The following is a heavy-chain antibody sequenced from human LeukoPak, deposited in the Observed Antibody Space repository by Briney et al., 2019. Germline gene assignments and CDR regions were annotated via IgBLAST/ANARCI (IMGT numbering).Heavy chain of an antibody. CDR2: IYNSGST. Sequence: SETLSLTCTVSGDSMSTYYWTWIRQPPGKGLEWIGYIYNSGSTNYNPSLKSRVTISVDTSKNQFSLKLSSVTAADTAVYYCARGERGYSYGYVEDYYYYYMDVWGKGTTVTVSS. CDR3: ARGERGYSYGYVEDYYYYYMDV. J-gene: IGHJ6*03. V-gene: IGHV4-59*01. CDR1: GDSMSTYY. D-gene: IGHD5-18*01.